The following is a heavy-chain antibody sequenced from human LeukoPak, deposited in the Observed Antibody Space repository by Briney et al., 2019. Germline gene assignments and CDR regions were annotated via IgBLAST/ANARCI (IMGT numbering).Heavy chain of an antibody. J-gene: IGHJ5*02. D-gene: IGHD5-18*01. CDR1: GGSISSNSYY. CDR3: SRGGYIYGGHNWFDP. V-gene: IGHV4-61*01. Sequence: SETLSLTCAVSGGSISSNSYYWSWIRQPPGKGLEWIGYISNSGSTNYNPSLKSRVTISVDTSKNQFSLRLSSVTAADTAVYYCSRGGYIYGGHNWFDPWGQGTLVTVSS. CDR2: ISNSGST.